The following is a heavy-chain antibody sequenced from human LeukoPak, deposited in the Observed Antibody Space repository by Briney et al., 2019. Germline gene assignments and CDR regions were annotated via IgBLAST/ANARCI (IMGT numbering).Heavy chain of an antibody. Sequence: PLRTLSLTCTVSGGSISSGGYYWSWIRQHPGKGLEWIGYIYYSGSTYYNPSLKSRVTISVDTSKNQFSLKLSSVTAADTAVYYCARVDYYDSSGLPDYWGQGTLVTVSS. D-gene: IGHD3-22*01. CDR1: GGSISSGGYY. CDR2: IYYSGST. V-gene: IGHV4-31*03. J-gene: IGHJ4*02. CDR3: ARVDYYDSSGLPDY.